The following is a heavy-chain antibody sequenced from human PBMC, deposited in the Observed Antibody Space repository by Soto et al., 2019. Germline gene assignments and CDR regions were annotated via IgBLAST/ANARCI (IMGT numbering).Heavy chain of an antibody. CDR3: ARGCSSTSCLNYYGMDV. CDR1: GGSISSGGYY. D-gene: IGHD2-2*01. J-gene: IGHJ6*02. CDR2: IYYSGST. Sequence: SETLSLTCTVSGGSISSGGYYWSWIRQHPGKGLEWIGYIYYSGSTYYNPSLKSRVTISVDTSKNQFSLKLSSVTAADTAVYYCARGCSSTSCLNYYGMDVWGQGTTVTVS. V-gene: IGHV4-31*03.